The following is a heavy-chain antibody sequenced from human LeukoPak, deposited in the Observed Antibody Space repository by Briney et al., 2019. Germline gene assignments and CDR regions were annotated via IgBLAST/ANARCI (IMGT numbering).Heavy chain of an antibody. Sequence: GGSLRLSCAASGFTFSSYAMSWVRQAPGKGLEWVSVIYSGGSTYYADSVKGRFTISRDNSKNTLYLQMNSLRAEDTAVYYCAKLYYDFWSGYYPFDYWGQGTLVTVSS. CDR1: GFTFSSYA. J-gene: IGHJ4*02. V-gene: IGHV3-23*03. CDR2: IYSGGST. D-gene: IGHD3-3*01. CDR3: AKLYYDFWSGYYPFDY.